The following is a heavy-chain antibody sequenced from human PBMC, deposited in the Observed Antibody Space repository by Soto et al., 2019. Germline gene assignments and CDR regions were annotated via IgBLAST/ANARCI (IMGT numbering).Heavy chain of an antibody. CDR3: ARGRDYAFWSGLNWFDP. CDR1: GYTFTTYD. CDR2: MNPNSGDT. D-gene: IGHD3-3*01. J-gene: IGHJ5*02. V-gene: IGHV1-8*01. Sequence: QVQLVKSGAEVQKPGASVKVSCKASGYTFTTYDINWVRQATGQGLEWMGWMNPNSGDTGYAEKFQGRVTMTRNTAINTAYMELSSLTSEDTAVYYCARGRDYAFWSGLNWFDPWGQGTLVTVSS.